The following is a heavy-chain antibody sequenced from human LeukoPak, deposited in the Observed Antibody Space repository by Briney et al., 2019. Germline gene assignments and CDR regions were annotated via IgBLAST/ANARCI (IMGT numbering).Heavy chain of an antibody. D-gene: IGHD5-24*01. Sequence: GGSLRLSCAASGFTFSNYVMSWVRQAPGKGLEWVSSISSSSSYIYYADSVKGRFTISRDNAKNSLYLQMNSLRAEDTAVYYCARDRVEMATSGPFDYWGQGTLVTVSS. CDR2: ISSSSSYI. V-gene: IGHV3-21*01. J-gene: IGHJ4*02. CDR3: ARDRVEMATSGPFDY. CDR1: GFTFSNYV.